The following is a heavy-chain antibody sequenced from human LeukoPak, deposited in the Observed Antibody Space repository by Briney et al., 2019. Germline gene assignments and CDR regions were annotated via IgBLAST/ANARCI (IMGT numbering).Heavy chain of an antibody. CDR1: GYSFTSYW. J-gene: IGHJ4*02. V-gene: IGHV5-51*01. CDR3: ATITMVRGVIISFDY. CDR2: VYPGDSDT. Sequence: GESLKISCKGSGYSFTSYWIGWVRQMPGKGLEWMGIVYPGDSDTRYSPSFQGQVTISADKSISTAYLQWSSLKASDTAMYYCATITMVRGVIISFDYWGQGTLVTVSS. D-gene: IGHD3-10*01.